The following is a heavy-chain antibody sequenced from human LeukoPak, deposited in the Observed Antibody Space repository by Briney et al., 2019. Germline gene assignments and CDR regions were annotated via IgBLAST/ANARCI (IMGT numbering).Heavy chain of an antibody. CDR3: ARDGIYDSSGYYFDY. J-gene: IGHJ4*02. CDR1: GFTFSSYA. CDR2: ISYDGSNK. D-gene: IGHD3-22*01. Sequence: GGSLRLSCAASGFTFSSYAMHWVRQAPGKGPEWVAVISYDGSNKYYADSVKGRFTISRDNSKNTLYLQMNSLRAEDTAVYYCARDGIYDSSGYYFDYWGQGTLVSVSS. V-gene: IGHV3-30*04.